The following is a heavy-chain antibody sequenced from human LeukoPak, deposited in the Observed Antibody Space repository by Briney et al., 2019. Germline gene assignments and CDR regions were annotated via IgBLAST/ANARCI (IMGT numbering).Heavy chain of an antibody. CDR3: ARVTGRRLRLGELHASRRHYYFDY. V-gene: IGHV1-69*06. J-gene: IGHJ4*02. Sequence: SVKVSCKASGGTFSSYAISWVRQAPGQGLEWMGGIIPIFGTATYAQKFQGRVTITADKSTSTAYMELGSLRSEDTAVYYCARVTGRRLRLGELHASRRHYYFDYWGQGTLVTVSS. CDR2: IIPIFGTA. CDR1: GGTFSSYA. D-gene: IGHD3-16*01.